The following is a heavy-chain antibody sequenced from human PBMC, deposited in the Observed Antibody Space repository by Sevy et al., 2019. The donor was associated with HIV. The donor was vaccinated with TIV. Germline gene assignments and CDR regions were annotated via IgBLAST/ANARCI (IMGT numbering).Heavy chain of an antibody. CDR2: ISYDGSNK. J-gene: IGHJ5*02. CDR3: AREKVAGTTVIWFDP. CDR1: GFTFSSYA. V-gene: IGHV3-30-3*01. D-gene: IGHD1-7*01. Sequence: GGSLRLSCAASGFTFSSYAMHWVRQAPGKGLEWVAVISYDGSNKYYADSVKGRFTISRDNSKNPLYLQMNSLRAEDTAVYYCAREKVAGTTVIWFDPWGQGTLVTVSS.